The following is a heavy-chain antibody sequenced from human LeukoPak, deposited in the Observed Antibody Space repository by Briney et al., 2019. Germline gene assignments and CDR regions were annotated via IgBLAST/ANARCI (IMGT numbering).Heavy chain of an antibody. Sequence: SETLSLTCTVSGSSISSSSYYWGWIRQPPGKGLEWIGSIYYSGSTYYNPSLKSRVTISVDTSKNQFSLKLSSVTAADTAVYYCAPTSYDYADDAFDIWGQGTMVTVSS. D-gene: IGHD5-12*01. J-gene: IGHJ3*02. V-gene: IGHV4-39*01. CDR2: IYYSGST. CDR1: GSSISSSSYY. CDR3: APTSYDYADDAFDI.